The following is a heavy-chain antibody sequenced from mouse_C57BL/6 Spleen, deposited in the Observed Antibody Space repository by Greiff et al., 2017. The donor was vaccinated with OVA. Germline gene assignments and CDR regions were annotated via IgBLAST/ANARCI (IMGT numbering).Heavy chain of an antibody. V-gene: IGHV7-4*01. Sequence: EVQVVESGGGLVQPGASLRLSCAASGFTFTDYYMSWVRQPPGQAPEWLALIRHKANGYTTEYTVSVKGRFTISRDKSQNILYLHMNTRRAEDGDTADYVKAVPDWYLDDWGTGTTVTVSS. J-gene: IGHJ1*03. CDR2: IRHKANGYTT. CDR1: GFTFTDYY. CDR3: VKAVPDWYLDD.